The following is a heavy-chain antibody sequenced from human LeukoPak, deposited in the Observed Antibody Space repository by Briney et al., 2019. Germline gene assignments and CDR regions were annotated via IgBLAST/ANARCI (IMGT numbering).Heavy chain of an antibody. Sequence: GGSLRLSCAASGFTFSSYSMNSVRQAPGKGLEWVSSISSSSSYIYYADSVKGRFTISRDNAKNSLYLQMNSLRAEDTAVYYCARDLNRYSGSLGDWGQGTLVTVSS. CDR1: GFTFSSYS. CDR3: ARDLNRYSGSLGD. D-gene: IGHD1-26*01. J-gene: IGHJ4*02. CDR2: ISSSSSYI. V-gene: IGHV3-21*01.